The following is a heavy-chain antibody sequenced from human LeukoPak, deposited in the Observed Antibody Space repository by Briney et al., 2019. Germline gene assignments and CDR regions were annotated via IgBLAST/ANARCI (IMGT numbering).Heavy chain of an antibody. J-gene: IGHJ3*02. Sequence: GGSQRLSCAASGFTVSSNYMSWVRQAPGKGLEWVSVIYSGGSTYYADSVKGRFTISRDNSKNTVYLQMNSLRAEDTAVYYCARNIWNTFDIWGQGTMVTVSS. CDR3: ARNIWNTFDI. CDR2: IYSGGST. CDR1: GFTVSSNY. D-gene: IGHD1/OR15-1a*01. V-gene: IGHV3-53*01.